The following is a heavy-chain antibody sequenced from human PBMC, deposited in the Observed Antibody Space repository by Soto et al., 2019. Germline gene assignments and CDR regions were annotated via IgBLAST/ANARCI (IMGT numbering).Heavy chain of an antibody. Sequence: QVQLVESGGGLVKPGGSLRLSCAASGFTFSDYYMSWIRQAPGKGLEWVSYISGSDTIIDYADSVKGRFTISRDNANNSLYPQMDSLRAEDTAVYYCARDGDYYDSSGYFLRDAFDVWGRGTMVTVSS. CDR1: GFTFSDYY. V-gene: IGHV3-11*01. CDR2: ISGSDTII. J-gene: IGHJ3*01. D-gene: IGHD3-22*01. CDR3: ARDGDYYDSSGYFLRDAFDV.